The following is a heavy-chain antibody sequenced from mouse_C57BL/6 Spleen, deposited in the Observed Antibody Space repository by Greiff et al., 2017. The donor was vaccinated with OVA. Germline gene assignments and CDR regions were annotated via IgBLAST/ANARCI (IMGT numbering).Heavy chain of an antibody. CDR3: ARRGSSPLYYFDY. V-gene: IGHV1-81*01. CDR2: IYPRSGNT. J-gene: IGHJ2*01. Sequence: VKLMESGAELARPGASVKLSCKASGYTFTSYGISWVKQRTGQGLEWIGEIYPRSGNTYYNEKFKGKATLTADKSSSTAYMELRSLTSEDSAVYFCARRGSSPLYYFDYWGQGTTLTVSS. D-gene: IGHD1-1*01. CDR1: GYTFTSYG.